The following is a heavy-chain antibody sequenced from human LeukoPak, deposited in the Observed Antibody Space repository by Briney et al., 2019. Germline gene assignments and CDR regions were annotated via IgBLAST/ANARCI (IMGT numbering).Heavy chain of an antibody. J-gene: IGHJ5*02. D-gene: IGHD6-13*01. CDR1: GFTFRSYA. Sequence: GGSLRLSCAASGFTFRSYAMSWVRQAPGKGLGWVSAISGSGDSTYYADSVKGRFTISRDNSKNTLYLQMNSLRAEDTAVYYCARELYSSSWYSGPYNWFDPWGQGTLVTVSS. CDR3: ARELYSSSWYSGPYNWFDP. V-gene: IGHV3-23*01. CDR2: ISGSGDST.